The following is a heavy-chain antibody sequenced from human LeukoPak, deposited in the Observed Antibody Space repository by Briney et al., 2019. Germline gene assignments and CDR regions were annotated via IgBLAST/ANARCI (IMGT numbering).Heavy chain of an antibody. D-gene: IGHD3-10*01. CDR1: GFTVSSNY. Sequence: PGGSLRLSCAASGFTVSSNYMNWVRQAPGKGLEWVSYISSSSSTIYYADSVKGRFTISRDNAKNSLYLQMNSLRDEDTAVYYCARDGMVRGVIIWDAFDIWGQGTMVTVSS. J-gene: IGHJ3*02. CDR2: ISSSSSTI. V-gene: IGHV3-48*02. CDR3: ARDGMVRGVIIWDAFDI.